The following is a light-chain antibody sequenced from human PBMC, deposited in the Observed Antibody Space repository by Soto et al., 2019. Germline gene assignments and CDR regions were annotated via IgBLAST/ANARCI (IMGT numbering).Light chain of an antibody. Sequence: EIVMTQSPATLSVSPGERATLSCRASQTLYNNLAWYRQKLGQAPRLLIYGASARATDIPARFSGSGSGTEFTLTISGLQSEDFAIYYCQQYSDWPLTFGGGTKVEIK. CDR3: QQYSDWPLT. J-gene: IGKJ4*01. CDR1: QTLYNN. V-gene: IGKV3-15*01. CDR2: GAS.